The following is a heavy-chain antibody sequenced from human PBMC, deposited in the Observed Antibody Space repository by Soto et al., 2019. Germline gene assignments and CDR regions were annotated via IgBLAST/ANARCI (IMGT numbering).Heavy chain of an antibody. J-gene: IGHJ3*02. CDR3: TRDSRLPARFYDSNVAPPPHDAFDI. CDR1: GFTFSNYG. V-gene: IGHV3-74*03. CDR2: IKSDGSSR. Sequence: GGSLILSCAASGFTFSNYGRHWVRQAPGKGLVWVSRIKSDGSSRTYADSVKGRFIISRDNAKNTLYLQMNSLRVEDTAVYYCTRDSRLPARFYDSNVAPPPHDAFDIWGRGTMVTVSS. D-gene: IGHD3-22*01.